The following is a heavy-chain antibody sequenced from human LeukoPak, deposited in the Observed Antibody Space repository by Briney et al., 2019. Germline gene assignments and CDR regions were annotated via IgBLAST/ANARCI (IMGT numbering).Heavy chain of an antibody. D-gene: IGHD4-17*01. CDR1: GFTFSSYE. CDR3: AREGRRATVTTPAGGYFDL. V-gene: IGHV3-48*03. Sequence: GGSLRLSCAAPGFTFSSYEMNWVRQAPGKGLEWVSYISSSGSTIYYADSVKGRFTISRDNAKNSLYLQMNSLRAEGTAVYYCAREGRRATVTTPAGGYFDLWGRGTLVTVSS. CDR2: ISSSGSTI. J-gene: IGHJ2*01.